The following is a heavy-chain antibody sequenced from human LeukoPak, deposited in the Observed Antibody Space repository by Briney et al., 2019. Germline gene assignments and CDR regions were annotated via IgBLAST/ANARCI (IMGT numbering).Heavy chain of an antibody. D-gene: IGHD3-16*02. J-gene: IGHJ4*02. CDR2: INHSGTT. CDR3: ASHYSSGSYRYTGSFDS. Sequence: SETLSLTCAVYGGSFSDYYWSWIRQPPGKGLEWIGEINHSGTTNYSPALKSRVSISVDTSKNQFSLKLNSVTAADAAMYYCASHYSSGSYRYTGSFDSWGQGMLVNVSS. V-gene: IGHV4-34*01. CDR1: GGSFSDYY.